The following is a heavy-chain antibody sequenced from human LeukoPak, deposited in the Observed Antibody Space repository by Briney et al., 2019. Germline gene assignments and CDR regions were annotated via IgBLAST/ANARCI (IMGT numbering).Heavy chain of an antibody. CDR1: GFTFSSYA. V-gene: IGHV3-30-3*01. Sequence: GRSLRPSCAASGFTFSSYAMHWVRQAPGKGLEGVAVISYDGSNKYYADSVKGRFTISRDNSKNTLYLQMNSLRAEDTAVYYCARGGWSPADGYNFDYWGQGTLVTVSS. D-gene: IGHD5-24*01. CDR3: ARGGWSPADGYNFDY. J-gene: IGHJ4*02. CDR2: ISYDGSNK.